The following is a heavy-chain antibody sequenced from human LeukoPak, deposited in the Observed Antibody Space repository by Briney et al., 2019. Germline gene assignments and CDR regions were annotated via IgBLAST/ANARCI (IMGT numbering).Heavy chain of an antibody. V-gene: IGHV4-34*01. CDR3: ARLIQSLIVGATNDDY. D-gene: IGHD1-26*01. J-gene: IGHJ4*02. Sequence: SETLSLTCAVSGGSISSGGYSWSWIRQPPGTGLEWIGEINHSGSTNYNPSLKSRVTISVDTSKNQFSLKLSSVTAADTAVYYCARLIQSLIVGATNDDYWGQGTLVTVSS. CDR2: INHSGST. CDR1: GGSISSGGYS.